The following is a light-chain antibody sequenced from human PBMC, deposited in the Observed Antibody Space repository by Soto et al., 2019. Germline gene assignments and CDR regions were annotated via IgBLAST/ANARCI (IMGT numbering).Light chain of an antibody. CDR2: DAS. V-gene: IGKV3-11*01. CDR1: QSVSSY. CDR3: QHRSTCLFT. J-gene: IGKJ3*01. Sequence: EIVLTQSPATLSLSPGERATLSCRASQSVSSYLAWYQQKPGQAPRLLIYDASNRATGIPARFSGSGSGTDYTLTISSLQSHDFVVPYFQHRSTCLFTFGPGTNVDIK.